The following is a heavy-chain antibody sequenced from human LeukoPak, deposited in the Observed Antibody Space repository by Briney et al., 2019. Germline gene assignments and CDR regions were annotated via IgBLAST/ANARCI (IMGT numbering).Heavy chain of an antibody. CDR3: ARSGRGTYYYFDL. D-gene: IGHD1-26*01. CDR1: SYTFTRYG. V-gene: IGHV1-18*01. Sequence: ASAKVFCKASSYTFTRYGISWVRQAPGQGLEWMGWISGSNGNTNYAQKFQGRVSMTADTSTSTAYMELRSLRSDDTAVYYCARSGRGTYYYFDLWGQGTLVTVSS. J-gene: IGHJ4*02. CDR2: ISGSNGNT.